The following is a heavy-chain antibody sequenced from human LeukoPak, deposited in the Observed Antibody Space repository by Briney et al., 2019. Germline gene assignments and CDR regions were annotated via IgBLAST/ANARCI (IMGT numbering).Heavy chain of an antibody. Sequence: PSETLSLTCTVSGGSISSYYWSWIRQPPGKGLEWIGYIYYSGSTNYNPSLKSRVTISVDTSKNQFSLKLSSVTAADTAVYYCASMRAGTVTTSAFGYWGRGTLVTVSS. CDR2: IYYSGST. CDR1: GGSISSYY. D-gene: IGHD4-17*01. V-gene: IGHV4-59*01. J-gene: IGHJ4*02. CDR3: ASMRAGTVTTSAFGY.